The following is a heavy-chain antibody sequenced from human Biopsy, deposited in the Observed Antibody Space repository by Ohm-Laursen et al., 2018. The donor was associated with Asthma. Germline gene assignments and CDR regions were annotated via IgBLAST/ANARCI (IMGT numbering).Heavy chain of an antibody. CDR2: TNERGVT. Sequence: SETLSFTCDVYPGSFSGFFWTWIRPSPGKGLVWIGETNERGVTNNNPSLKSLVIISIDTYWNRVSLKLTSVTAADTAVYYCARGPELDVWGQGTTVTVSS. CDR3: ARGPELDV. CDR1: PGSFSGFF. J-gene: IGHJ6*02. V-gene: IGHV4-34*01.